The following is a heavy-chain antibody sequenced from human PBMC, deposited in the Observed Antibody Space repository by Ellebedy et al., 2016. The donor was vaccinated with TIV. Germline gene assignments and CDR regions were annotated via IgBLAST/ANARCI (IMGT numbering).Heavy chain of an antibody. D-gene: IGHD3-22*01. V-gene: IGHV5-51*01. J-gene: IGHJ4*02. CDR3: ARLTLDSSGYYYGGY. Sequence: GESLKISXKGSGYSFTSYWIGWVRQMPGKGLEWMGIIYPGDSDTRYSPSFQGQVTISADKSISTAYLQWSSLKASDTAMYYCARLTLDSSGYYYGGYWGQGTLVTVSS. CDR2: IYPGDSDT. CDR1: GYSFTSYW.